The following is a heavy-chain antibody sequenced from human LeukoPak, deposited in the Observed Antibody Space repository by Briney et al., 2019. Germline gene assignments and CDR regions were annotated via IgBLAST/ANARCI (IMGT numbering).Heavy chain of an antibody. CDR1: GYTFTSYA. J-gene: IGHJ6*03. CDR2: INTNTGNP. D-gene: IGHD6-19*01. V-gene: IGHV7-4-1*02. Sequence: ASVKVSCKASGYTFTSYAMNWVRQAPGQGLEWMGWINTNTGNPTYAQGFTGRFVFSLDTSVSTAYLQISSLKAEDTAVYYCARLAAVADSRSYYYYYMDVWGKGTTVTVSS. CDR3: ARLAAVADSRSYYYYYMDV.